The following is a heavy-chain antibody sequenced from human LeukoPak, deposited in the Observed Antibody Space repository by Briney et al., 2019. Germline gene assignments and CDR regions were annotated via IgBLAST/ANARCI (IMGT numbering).Heavy chain of an antibody. Sequence: GTSVKVSCKASGYTFTSYGISWVRQALGQGLEWMGWISAYNGNTNYAQKLQGRVTMTTDTSTSTAYMELRSLRSDDTAVYYCARGGYGSGSYLSEANFDYWGQGTLVTVSS. J-gene: IGHJ4*02. CDR1: GYTFTSYG. D-gene: IGHD3-10*01. CDR2: ISAYNGNT. V-gene: IGHV1-18*01. CDR3: ARGGYGSGSYLSEANFDY.